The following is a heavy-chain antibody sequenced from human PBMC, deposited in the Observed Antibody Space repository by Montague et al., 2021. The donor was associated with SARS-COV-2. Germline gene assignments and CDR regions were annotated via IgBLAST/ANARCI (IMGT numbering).Heavy chain of an antibody. CDR3: ARGGGYCSGGSCYYWFDP. D-gene: IGHD2-15*01. J-gene: IGHJ5*02. CDR1: GDSISSYY. CDR2: IYNGGTT. V-gene: IGHV4-59*01. Sequence: SETLSLTCTVSGDSISSYYWNWIRQPPGKGLEWIGYIYNGGTTNYNPSVKSRVTISVDTSKNQFSLKLNSVTAADTAVYYCARGGGYCSGGSCYYWFDPWGQGTLVTVSS.